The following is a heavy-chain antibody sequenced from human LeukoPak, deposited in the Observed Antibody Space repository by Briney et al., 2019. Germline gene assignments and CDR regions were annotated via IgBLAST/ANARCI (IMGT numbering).Heavy chain of an antibody. CDR1: GGSFSGYY. CDR3: ARGYSSGWYEVYFDY. J-gene: IGHJ4*02. CDR2: INHSGST. V-gene: IGHV4-34*01. Sequence: SETLSLTCAVYGGSFSGYYWSWIRQPPGKGLEWIGEINHSGSTNYNPSLKSRVTISVDTSKNQFSLKLSSMTAADTAVYYCARGYSSGWYEVYFDYWGQGTLVTVSS. D-gene: IGHD6-19*01.